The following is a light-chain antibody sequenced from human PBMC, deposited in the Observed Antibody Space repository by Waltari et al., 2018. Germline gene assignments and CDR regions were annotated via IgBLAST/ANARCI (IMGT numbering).Light chain of an antibody. J-gene: IGKJ2*01. Sequence: DIQMTQSPSSLSASVGDRVTITCRASQSISYSLAWYQQKPGKAPKLLLHDAFTLKSGVPSRFSGSGSGADYALTISSLQPEDFATYYCQQYFVNPGFGPGTKLEI. CDR1: QSISYS. CDR2: DAF. V-gene: IGKV1-NL1*01. CDR3: QQYFVNPG.